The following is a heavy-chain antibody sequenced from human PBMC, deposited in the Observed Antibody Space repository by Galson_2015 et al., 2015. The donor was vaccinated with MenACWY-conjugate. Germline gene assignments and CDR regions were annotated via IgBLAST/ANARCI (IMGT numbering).Heavy chain of an antibody. V-gene: IGHV3-74*01. CDR3: ARDRRDTGIYQPGNLMDF. D-gene: IGHD1-1*01. CDR1: GFTFTNYW. Sequence: SLRLSCAASGFTFTNYWMHWVRQDPDKGLVWVSRIDRDGSSATYADSVKGRFTISRDNAKNTLYLHMTSLRAEDTAVYYCARDRRDTGIYQPGNLMDFWGQGILVTVSS. J-gene: IGHJ4*02. CDR2: IDRDGSSA.